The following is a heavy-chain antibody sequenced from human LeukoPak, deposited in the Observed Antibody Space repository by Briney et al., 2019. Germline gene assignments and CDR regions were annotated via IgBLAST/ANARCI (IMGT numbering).Heavy chain of an antibody. Sequence: PSETLSLTCTVSGGSISSGVYYWSWIRQPPGKGLEWIGYSYHTGTTYYSPSLKSRVTISLDRSKNQFSLRLTSVTAADTAVYYCQRGDSGGTNGFDPWGQGTLVTVSS. D-gene: IGHD2-15*01. CDR2: SYHTGTT. V-gene: IGHV4-30-2*01. CDR1: GGSISSGVYY. J-gene: IGHJ5*02. CDR3: QRGDSGGTNGFDP.